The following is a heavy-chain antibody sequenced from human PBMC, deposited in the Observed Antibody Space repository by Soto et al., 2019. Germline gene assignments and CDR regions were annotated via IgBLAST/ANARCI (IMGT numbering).Heavy chain of an antibody. Sequence: QVQLVESGGGVVQPGRSLRLSCAASGFTFSSYGMHWVRQAPGKGLEWVAVISYDGSNKYYADSVKGRFTISRDNSKNTLYLQMNSLRAEDTAVYYCARADWGSSSGDYYYGMDVWGQGTTVTVSS. J-gene: IGHJ6*02. CDR1: GFTFSSYG. CDR3: ARADWGSSSGDYYYGMDV. CDR2: ISYDGSNK. V-gene: IGHV3-30*19. D-gene: IGHD6-6*01.